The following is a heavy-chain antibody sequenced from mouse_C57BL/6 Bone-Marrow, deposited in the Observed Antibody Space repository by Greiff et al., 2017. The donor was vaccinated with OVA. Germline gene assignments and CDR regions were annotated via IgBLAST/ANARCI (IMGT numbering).Heavy chain of an antibody. CDR2: ISSGGDYI. D-gene: IGHD2-1*01. Sequence: EVQVVESGAGLVKPGGSLKLSCAASGFTFSSYAMSWVRQTPEKRLEWDAYISSGGDYIYYADTVKGRFTISRDNARNTLYLQMSSLKSEDTAMYYCTRLLDAMDYWGQGTSVTVSS. J-gene: IGHJ4*01. CDR3: TRLLDAMDY. CDR1: GFTFSSYA. V-gene: IGHV5-9-1*02.